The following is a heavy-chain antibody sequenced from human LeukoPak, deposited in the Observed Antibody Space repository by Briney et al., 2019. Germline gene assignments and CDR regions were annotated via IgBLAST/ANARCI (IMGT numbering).Heavy chain of an antibody. J-gene: IGHJ4*02. CDR3: ARDRDTAAFDY. V-gene: IGHV3-66*01. D-gene: IGHD5-18*01. CDR1: GFTVSSNY. CDR2: IYSGGST. Sequence: GGSLRLSCAASGFTVSSNYMSWVRQAPGKGLEWVSVIYSGGSTYYADSVKGRFTISRDNSKNTLYLRMNSLRAEDTAVYYCARDRDTAAFDYWGQGTLVTVSS.